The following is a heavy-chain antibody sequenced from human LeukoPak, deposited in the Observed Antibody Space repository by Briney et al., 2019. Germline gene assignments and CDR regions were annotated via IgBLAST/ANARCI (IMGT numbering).Heavy chain of an antibody. Sequence: SGGPLRLSCTTSGFTSSRYSMNWVRQAPGKGLEWISYISSSSSNIQYADSVKGRFTISRDNARNSLYLQMNNLRAEDTAVYHCARGDGDDNWLIDYWGQGTLVTVSS. D-gene: IGHD1-1*01. V-gene: IGHV3-48*04. J-gene: IGHJ4*02. CDR3: ARGDGDDNWLIDY. CDR1: GFTSSRYS. CDR2: ISSSSSNI.